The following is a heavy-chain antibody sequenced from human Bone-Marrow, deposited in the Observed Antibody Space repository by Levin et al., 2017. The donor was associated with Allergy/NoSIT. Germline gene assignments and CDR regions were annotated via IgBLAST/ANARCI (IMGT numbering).Heavy chain of an antibody. J-gene: IGHJ6*02. V-gene: IGHV3-9*01. Sequence: SLKISCVASGFTFEDYAMHWARQRPGKALEWVSGIIWSGTMVDYADSAKGRFTISRDNARNSLYLQMNSLRSEDTAFYYCAKGLTSSSWALRVDVWGQGTTVTVSS. CDR1: GFTFEDYA. D-gene: IGHD2-2*01. CDR3: AKGLTSSSWALRVDV. CDR2: IIWSGTMV.